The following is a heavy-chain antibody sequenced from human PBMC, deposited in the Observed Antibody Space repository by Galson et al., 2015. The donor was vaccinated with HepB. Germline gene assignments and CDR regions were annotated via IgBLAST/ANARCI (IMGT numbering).Heavy chain of an antibody. D-gene: IGHD3-16*02. Sequence: SLRLSCAASGFTFSNAWMNWVRQAPGKGLEWVGRIKSKTDGGTTDYAAPVKGRFTISRDDSKNTLYLQMNSLKTEDTAVYYCATVVNDYVWGSYRYRIDYWGQGTLVTVSS. J-gene: IGHJ4*02. CDR2: IKSKTDGGTT. V-gene: IGHV3-15*07. CDR3: ATVVNDYVWGSYRYRIDY. CDR1: GFTFSNAW.